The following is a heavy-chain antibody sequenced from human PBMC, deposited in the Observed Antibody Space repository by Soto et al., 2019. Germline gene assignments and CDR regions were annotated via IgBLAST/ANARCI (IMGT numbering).Heavy chain of an antibody. D-gene: IGHD2-15*01. J-gene: IGHJ6*02. CDR1: GVSVSTSGVG. Sequence: QITLKESGPTLVKPTQTLTLTCTFSGVSVSTSGVGVAWIRQPPGKALEWLVLIYWDGYERYSPFLQSRVTITNDTSKNQEVQTMTNRDAVDTATYCCAHKGGSGAGMDVWGQGTTVTVSS. V-gene: IGHV2-5*02. CDR2: IYWDGYE. CDR3: AHKGGSGAGMDV.